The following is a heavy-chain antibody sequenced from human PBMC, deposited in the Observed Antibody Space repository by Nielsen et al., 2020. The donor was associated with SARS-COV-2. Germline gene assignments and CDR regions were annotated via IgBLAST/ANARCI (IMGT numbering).Heavy chain of an antibody. D-gene: IGHD2-15*01. CDR1: GYTFTNYG. V-gene: IGHV1-18*01. Sequence: SVKVSCKASGYTFTNYGISWVRQAPGQGLEWIGWISAHNVNTNYAQKLQGRVTMTTDTSTSTAYMELRSLRSDDTAVYYCARGPHVVVVAATAYYYYYGMDVWGQGTTVTVSS. J-gene: IGHJ6*02. CDR3: ARGPHVVVVAATAYYYYYGMDV. CDR2: ISAHNVNT.